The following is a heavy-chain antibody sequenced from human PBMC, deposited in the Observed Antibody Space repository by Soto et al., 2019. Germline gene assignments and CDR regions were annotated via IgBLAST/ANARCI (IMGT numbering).Heavy chain of an antibody. V-gene: IGHV5-51*01. Sequence: GESLKISCKGSGYSFTSYWIGWVRQMPGKGLEWMGIIYPGDSDTRYSPSFQGQGTISADKSISTAYMQWSSLNASDTAMYYCAGEGYCSGGSYCYYYYGTVVWGQGTTVNVSS. D-gene: IGHD2-15*01. CDR2: IYPGDSDT. CDR3: AGEGYCSGGSYCYYYYGTVV. J-gene: IGHJ6*02. CDR1: GYSFTSYW.